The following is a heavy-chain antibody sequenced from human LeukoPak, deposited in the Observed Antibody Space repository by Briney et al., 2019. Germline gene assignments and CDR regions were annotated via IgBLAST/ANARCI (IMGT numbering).Heavy chain of an antibody. D-gene: IGHD3-22*01. CDR1: GYTFTSYG. CDR2: ISAYNGNT. Sequence: ASVKVSCKASGYTFTSYGISWVRQAPGQGLEWMGWISAYNGNTNYAQKLQGGVTMTTDTSTSTAYMELRSLRSDDTAVYYCARVGLYYYDSSGYYLTSLDYWGQGTLVTVSS. V-gene: IGHV1-18*01. CDR3: ARVGLYYYDSSGYYLTSLDY. J-gene: IGHJ4*02.